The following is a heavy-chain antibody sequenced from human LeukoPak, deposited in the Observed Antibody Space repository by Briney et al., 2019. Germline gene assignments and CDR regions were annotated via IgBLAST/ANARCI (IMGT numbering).Heavy chain of an antibody. CDR1: GYTFTXYD. J-gene: IGHJ4*02. D-gene: IGHD2-15*01. Sequence: ASVKVSCKASGYTFTXYDINWVRQATGQGVEGVGWMNPNSGNTGYAQKFQGRVTMTRNTSISTAYMELSSLRSEDTAVYYCARGPPNNYCSGGSCYSGQDYWGQGPLVTVS. V-gene: IGHV1-8*01. CDR3: ARGPPNNYCSGGSCYSGQDY. CDR2: MNPNSGNT.